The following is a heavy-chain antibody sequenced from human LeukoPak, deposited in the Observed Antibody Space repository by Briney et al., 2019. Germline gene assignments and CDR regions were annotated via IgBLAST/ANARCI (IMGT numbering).Heavy chain of an antibody. D-gene: IGHD4-23*01. V-gene: IGHV4-39*01. Sequence: SETLSLTCTVSGGSISSSSYYWGWIRQPPGKGLEWIGSIYYSGTTYYNPSLKSRVTISVDTSKNQFSLKLSSVTAADTAVYYCARPYLRGTVVNNWFDPWGQGTLVTVSS. CDR2: IYYSGTT. CDR1: GGSISSSSYY. J-gene: IGHJ5*02. CDR3: ARPYLRGTVVNNWFDP.